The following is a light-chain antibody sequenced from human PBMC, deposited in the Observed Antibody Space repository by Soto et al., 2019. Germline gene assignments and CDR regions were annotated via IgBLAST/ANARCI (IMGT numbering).Light chain of an antibody. CDR1: QSVSSN. Sequence: TQSPATLSVSPGERATLSCRASQSVSSNLAWYQQKPGQAPRLLIYGASSRAAGIPDRFSGSGSGTDFTLTISGLEPEDFAVYYCQQYGSSLTWTFGQGTKVDIK. CDR3: QQYGSSLTWT. J-gene: IGKJ1*01. CDR2: GAS. V-gene: IGKV3-20*01.